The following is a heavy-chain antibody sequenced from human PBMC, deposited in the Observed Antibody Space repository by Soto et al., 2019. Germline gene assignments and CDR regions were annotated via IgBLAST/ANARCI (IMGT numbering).Heavy chain of an antibody. J-gene: IGHJ6*03. CDR2: INHCGST. CDR1: GGSFSGYY. D-gene: IGHD6-13*01. CDR3: ARKAYSSSWYYYYFLDF. V-gene: IGHV4-34*01. Sequence: SETLSLTCAVYGGSFSGYYWSWIRQPPGKGLEWIGEINHCGSTNYNPSLKSRVTISVDTSKNQFSLKLSSVTAADTAVYYCARKAYSSSWYYYYFLDFWGKGTTVTVSS.